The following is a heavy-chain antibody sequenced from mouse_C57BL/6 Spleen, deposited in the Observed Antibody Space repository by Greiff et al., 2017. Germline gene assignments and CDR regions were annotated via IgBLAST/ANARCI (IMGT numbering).Heavy chain of an antibody. CDR1: GYTFTDYN. CDR3: TREDYGSGDY. D-gene: IGHD1-1*01. CDR2: INPNNGCT. Sequence: VQLQQSGPELVKPGASVKMSCKASGYTFTDYNMHWVKQSHGKSLAWIGYINPNNGCTSYNQKFKDKAPLTVNKSSSTAYMELRSLTAEDSGVYYCTREDYGSGDYWGQGTTVTVSS. J-gene: IGHJ2*01. V-gene: IGHV1-22*01.